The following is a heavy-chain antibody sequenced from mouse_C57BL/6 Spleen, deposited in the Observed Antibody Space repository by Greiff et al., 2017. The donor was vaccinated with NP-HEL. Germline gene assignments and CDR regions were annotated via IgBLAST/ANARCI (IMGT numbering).Heavy chain of an antibody. D-gene: IGHD2-4*01. CDR3: ARNAIYYDYFCDY. CDR2: IWRGGST. V-gene: IGHV2-2*01. Sequence: VQLQQSGPGLVQPSQSLSITCTVSGFSLTSYGVHWVRQSPGKGLEWLGVIWRGGSTDYNAAFISRLSISKDNSKSQVFFKMNSLQADDTAIYYCARNAIYYDYFCDYWGQGTTLTVSS. CDR1: GFSLTSYG. J-gene: IGHJ2*01.